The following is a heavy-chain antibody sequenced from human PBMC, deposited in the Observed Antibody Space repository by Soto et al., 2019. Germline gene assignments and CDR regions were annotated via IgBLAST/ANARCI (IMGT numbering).Heavy chain of an antibody. CDR3: ARVGSSGWSPDY. V-gene: IGHV4-59*11. Sequence: PSETLSLTCTVSGGSISGHYWSWIRQPPGKGLEWIGYIFYSGDTNYNPSLSSRVTISVDTSKNQFSLKLSPVTTADTAMYYCARVGSSGWSPDYWGQGTLVTVSS. J-gene: IGHJ4*02. CDR1: GGSISGHY. D-gene: IGHD6-19*01. CDR2: IFYSGDT.